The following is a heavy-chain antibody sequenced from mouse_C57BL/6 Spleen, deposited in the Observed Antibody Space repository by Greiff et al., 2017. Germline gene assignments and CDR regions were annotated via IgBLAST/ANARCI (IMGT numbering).Heavy chain of an antibody. CDR2: IYPGNSDT. V-gene: IGHV1-5*01. CDR3: TREVDYDGQAWFAY. D-gene: IGHD2-4*01. Sequence: EVQLQQSGTVLARPGASVKMSCKTSGYTFTSYWMHWVKQRPGQGLEWIGAIYPGNSDTSYNQKFKGKAKLTAVTSASTAYMELSSLTNEDSAVYYCTREVDYDGQAWFAYWGQGTLVTVSA. CDR1: GYTFTSYW. J-gene: IGHJ3*01.